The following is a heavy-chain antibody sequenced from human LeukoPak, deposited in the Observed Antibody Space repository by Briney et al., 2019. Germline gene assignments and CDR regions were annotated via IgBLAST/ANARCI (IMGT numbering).Heavy chain of an antibody. CDR2: IYYTGST. Sequence: GTPSLTRTVSGGSISGGRYYWGGVCARPGEGVGWIGSIYYTGSTYYNPSLKSRVTISVDTSKNQFSLKLSSVTAADTAVYYCARHDPSSSTHLDYWGQGTLVTVSS. D-gene: IGHD6-6*01. V-gene: IGHV4-39*01. CDR1: GGSISGGRYY. J-gene: IGHJ4*02. CDR3: ARHDPSSSTHLDY.